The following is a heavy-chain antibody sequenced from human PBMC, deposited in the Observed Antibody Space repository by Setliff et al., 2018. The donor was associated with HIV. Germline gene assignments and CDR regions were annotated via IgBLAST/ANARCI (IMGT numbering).Heavy chain of an antibody. V-gene: IGHV3-30*03. CDR3: ARDPYSSGWNEYLSYYSYYNMDV. D-gene: IGHD6-19*01. CDR1: GFTFSDYG. CDR2: ISYDGGNE. J-gene: IGHJ6*02. Sequence: GGSLRLSCAASGFTFSDYGMHWVRQAPGKGLEWVALISYDGGNEYHADSVKGRFTISRDNSKDTLFLQMNSLRPEDTAIYYCARDPYSSGWNEYLSYYSYYNMDVWGQGTTVTVSS.